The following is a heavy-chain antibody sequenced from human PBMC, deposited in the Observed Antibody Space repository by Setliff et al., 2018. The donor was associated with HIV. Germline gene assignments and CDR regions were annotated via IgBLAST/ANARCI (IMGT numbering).Heavy chain of an antibody. D-gene: IGHD4-4*01. CDR3: ARAQGNFGNSLIYYLDY. CDR2: INLNSGGT. Sequence: ASVKVSCKASGYTFTGYYMHWVRQAPGQGLEWMGWINLNSGGTDYAQEFQGRVTMTRDTSISTAYMELSRLSFDDTAVYYCARAQGNFGNSLIYYLDYWGQGTLVTVSS. J-gene: IGHJ4*02. V-gene: IGHV1-2*02. CDR1: GYTFTGYY.